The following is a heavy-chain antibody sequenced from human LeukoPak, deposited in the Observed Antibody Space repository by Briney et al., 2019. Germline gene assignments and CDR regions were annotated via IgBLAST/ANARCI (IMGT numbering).Heavy chain of an antibody. J-gene: IGHJ4*02. CDR1: GYTFTNYA. D-gene: IGHD3-16*01. CDR2: INTNTGNP. Sequence: ASVKVSCKASGYTFTNYAMNWVRQAPGQGLEWMGWINTNTGNPTYAQGFTGRFVFSLDTSVSTAYLQISSLQSEDTAVYYCARQTYRYFDYWGQGTLVTVSP. CDR3: ARQTYRYFDY. V-gene: IGHV7-4-1*02.